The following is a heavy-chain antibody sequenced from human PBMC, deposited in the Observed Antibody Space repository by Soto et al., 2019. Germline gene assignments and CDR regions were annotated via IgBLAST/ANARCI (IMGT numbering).Heavy chain of an antibody. CDR3: TTSYGSGNKPRGERYYYYYGMDV. CDR2: IRSKAYGGTT. Sequence: PGGSLRLSCTASGFTFGDYAMSWFRQAPGKGLEWVGFIRSKAYGGTTEYAASVKGRFTISRDDSKSIAYLQMNSLKTEDTAVYYCTTSYGSGNKPRGERYYYYYGMDVWGQGTTVTVSS. J-gene: IGHJ6*02. D-gene: IGHD3-10*01. CDR1: GFTFGDYA. V-gene: IGHV3-49*03.